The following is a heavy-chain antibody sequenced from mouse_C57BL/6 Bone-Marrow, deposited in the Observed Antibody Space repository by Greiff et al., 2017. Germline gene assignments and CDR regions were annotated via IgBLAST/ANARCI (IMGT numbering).Heavy chain of an antibody. Sequence: QVQLQQPGAELVKPGASVKLSCKASGYTFTSYWMHWVKQRPGQGLEWIGMIHPNSGSTNYNEKFKSKATLTVDKSSRTAYMQLSSLTSEDSAVYDCAKNYYGYLYFDYWGQGTTLTVSS. J-gene: IGHJ2*01. CDR3: AKNYYGYLYFDY. D-gene: IGHD2-2*01. V-gene: IGHV1-64*01. CDR1: GYTFTSYW. CDR2: IHPNSGST.